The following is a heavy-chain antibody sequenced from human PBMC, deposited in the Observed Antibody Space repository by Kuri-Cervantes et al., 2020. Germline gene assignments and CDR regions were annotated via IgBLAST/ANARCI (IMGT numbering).Heavy chain of an antibody. CDR2: ISAYNGNT. CDR3: ARETTCGGDCYLFDY. CDR1: GYTFTSYG. Sequence: ASVKVSCKASGYTFTSYGISWVRQAPGQGLEWMGWISAYNGNTNYAQKLQGRVTMTTDTSTSTAYMGLRSLRSDDTAVYYCARETTCGGDCYLFDYWGQGTLVTVSS. J-gene: IGHJ4*02. V-gene: IGHV1-18*01. D-gene: IGHD2-21*01.